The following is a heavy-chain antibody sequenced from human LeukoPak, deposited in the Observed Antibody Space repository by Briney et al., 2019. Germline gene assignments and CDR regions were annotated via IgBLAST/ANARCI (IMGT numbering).Heavy chain of an antibody. D-gene: IGHD2-2*01. CDR1: GGTFSGYA. Sequence: SVKVSCKASGGTFSGYAISWVRQAPGQGLEWMGRIIPIFGTANYAQKFQGRVTMTTDTSTSTAYMELRSLRSDDTAVYYCASRESTEDIVVVPEYWGQGTLVTVSS. CDR2: IIPIFGTA. CDR3: ASRESTEDIVVVPEY. V-gene: IGHV1-69*05. J-gene: IGHJ4*02.